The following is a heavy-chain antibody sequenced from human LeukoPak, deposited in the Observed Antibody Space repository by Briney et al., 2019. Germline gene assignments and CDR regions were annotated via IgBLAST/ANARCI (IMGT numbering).Heavy chain of an antibody. J-gene: IGHJ4*02. CDR3: ASVNIGGGVGVTIEGDY. D-gene: IGHD1-26*01. Sequence: ASVKVSCKASGYTFTSYGVSWVRQAPGQGLEWMGWINAYTGNTNYAQKLQGRVTMTTDTSTSTAYMELRSLRSDDTAVYYCASVNIGGGVGVTIEGDYWGQGTLVTVSS. CDR1: GYTFTSYG. V-gene: IGHV1-18*01. CDR2: INAYTGNT.